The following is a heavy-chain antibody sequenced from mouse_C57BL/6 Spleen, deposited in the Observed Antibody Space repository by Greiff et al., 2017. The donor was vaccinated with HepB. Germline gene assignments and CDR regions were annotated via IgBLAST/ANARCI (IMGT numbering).Heavy chain of an antibody. V-gene: IGHV3-6*01. J-gene: IGHJ4*01. CDR3: ARYDYDGVYAMDY. CDR2: ISYDGSN. Sequence: EESGPGLVKPSQSLSLTCSVTGYSITSGYYWNWIRQFPGNKLEWMGYISYDGSNNYNPSLKNRISITRDTSKNQFFLKLNSVTTEDTATYYCARYDYDGVYAMDYWGQGTSVTVSS. CDR1: GYSITSGYY. D-gene: IGHD2-4*01.